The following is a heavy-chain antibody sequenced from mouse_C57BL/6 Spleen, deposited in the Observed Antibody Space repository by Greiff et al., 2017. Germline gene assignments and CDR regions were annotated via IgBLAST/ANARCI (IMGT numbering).Heavy chain of an antibody. D-gene: IGHD1-1*01. CDR2: ISSGGSYT. J-gene: IGHJ2*01. CDR3: ASYGSSYYFDY. CDR1: GFTFSSYG. V-gene: IGHV5-6*01. Sequence: EVQRVESGGDLVKPGGSLKLSCAASGFTFSSYGMSWVRQTPDKRLEWVATISSGGSYTYYPDSVKGRFTISRDHAKNTLYLQMSSLKSEDTAMYYCASYGSSYYFDYWGQGTTLTVSS.